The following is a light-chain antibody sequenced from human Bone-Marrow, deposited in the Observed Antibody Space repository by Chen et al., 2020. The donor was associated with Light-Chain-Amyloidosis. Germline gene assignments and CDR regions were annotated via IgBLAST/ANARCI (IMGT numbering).Light chain of an antibody. CDR2: GAS. J-gene: IGKJ2*01. V-gene: IGKV3-15*01. CDR3: QQYNNWPYT. Sequence: IVMSQPPATLSVSPGARATLCCSASQCVSSNLAWYQQKPGQAPRLLIYGASTRATGIPARFSGSGSGTEFTLTISSLQSEDFAVYYCQQYNNWPYTFGQGTKLEIK. CDR1: QCVSSN.